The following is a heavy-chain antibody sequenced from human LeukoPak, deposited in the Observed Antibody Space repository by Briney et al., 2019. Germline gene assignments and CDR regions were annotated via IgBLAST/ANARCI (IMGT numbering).Heavy chain of an antibody. J-gene: IGHJ4*02. V-gene: IGHV4-61*02. D-gene: IGHD2-2*01. CDR1: GGSISSGSYY. CDR3: ARGMGEVVYYFDY. CDR2: IYTSGST. Sequence: SQTLSLTCTVSGGSISSGSYYWSWIRQPAGKGLEWIGRIYTSGSTNYNPSLKSRVTISVDTSKNQFSLKLSSVTAADTAVYYCARGMGEVVYYFDYWGQGTLVTVSS.